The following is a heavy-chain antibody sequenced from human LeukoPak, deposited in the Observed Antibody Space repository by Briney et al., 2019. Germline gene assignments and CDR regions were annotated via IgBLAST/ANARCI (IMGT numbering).Heavy chain of an antibody. CDR1: GFTFDDYA. J-gene: IGHJ4*02. D-gene: IGHD5-12*01. CDR3: ARKIESGAAHYFDY. V-gene: IGHV3-9*01. CDR2: ISWNSDNT. Sequence: PGGSLRLSCAASGFTFDDYAMHWVRQPPGKGLEWASGISWNSDNTAFADFVKGRFTISRDNAKNSLYLQMNSLRVEDTALYFCARKIESGAAHYFDYWGQGTLVTVSS.